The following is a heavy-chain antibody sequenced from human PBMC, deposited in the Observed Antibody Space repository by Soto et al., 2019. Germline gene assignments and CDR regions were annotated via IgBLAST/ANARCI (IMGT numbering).Heavy chain of an antibody. CDR3: ASSGAGSGDY. V-gene: IGHV4-59*01. Sequence: TLSLTCTVSGGSMSGYSWSWIRQPPGRGLEWIGHISNSGTANYSPSLKSRLTMSVDTSKNQISLKVTSVTAADTAVYYCASSGAGSGDYWGQGILVTVSS. CDR2: ISNSGTA. J-gene: IGHJ4*02. D-gene: IGHD3-10*01. CDR1: GGSMSGYS.